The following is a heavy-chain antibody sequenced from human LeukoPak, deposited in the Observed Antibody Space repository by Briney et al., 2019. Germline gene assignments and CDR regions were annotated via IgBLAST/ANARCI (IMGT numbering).Heavy chain of an antibody. Sequence: RGESLKISRKGSGYSFTSYWISWVRQMPGKGLEWMGRIDPIDSYTNYSPSFQGHVTISADKSITTAYLQWSSLKASDTAMYYCARVPKSNYDSSGYSDYWGQGTLVTVSS. CDR3: ARVPKSNYDSSGYSDY. D-gene: IGHD3-22*01. CDR2: IDPIDSYT. CDR1: GYSFTSYW. J-gene: IGHJ4*02. V-gene: IGHV5-10-1*01.